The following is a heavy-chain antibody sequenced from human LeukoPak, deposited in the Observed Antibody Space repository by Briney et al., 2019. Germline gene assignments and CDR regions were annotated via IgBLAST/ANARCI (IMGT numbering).Heavy chain of an antibody. CDR2: ISGDGGST. J-gene: IGHJ4*02. Sequence: GGSLRLSCAAPGFMFHDYAIHWVRQAPGEGLEWVSLISGDGGSTFYADSVKGRFTISRDNSKNSLYLQMNSLRSDDTALYYCARESESSGWYDYWGQGTLVTVSS. CDR3: ARESESSGWYDY. CDR1: GFMFHDYA. V-gene: IGHV3-43*02. D-gene: IGHD6-19*01.